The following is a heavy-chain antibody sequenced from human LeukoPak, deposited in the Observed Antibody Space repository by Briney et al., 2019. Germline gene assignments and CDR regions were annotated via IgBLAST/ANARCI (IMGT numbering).Heavy chain of an antibody. Sequence: GGSLRLSCVASGFTFNKYWMHWVRQAAGKGLVWVSRINPDGSSTDYADSVKGRFTISRDNAKNTPYLQMNTLRAEDTALYFCASITPGYWGQGNLVTVSS. J-gene: IGHJ4*02. V-gene: IGHV3-74*01. D-gene: IGHD1-14*01. CDR2: INPDGSST. CDR1: GFTFNKYW. CDR3: ASITPGY.